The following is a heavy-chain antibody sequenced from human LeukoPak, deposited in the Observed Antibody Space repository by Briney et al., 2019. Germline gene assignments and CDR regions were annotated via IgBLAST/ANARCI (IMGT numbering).Heavy chain of an antibody. D-gene: IGHD2-21*02. CDR2: IGYDGSNK. V-gene: IGHV3-30*02. Sequence: GGSLRLSCAASGFTFSTSWMSWVRQAPGKGLEWVAFIGYDGSNKYYADSMKGRFTISRDNSKNTLYPQMNSLRAEDTAVYYCARDIAVSFGDWGRHYYYGMDVWGQGTTVTVSS. CDR3: ARDIAVSFGDWGRHYYYGMDV. J-gene: IGHJ6*02. CDR1: GFTFSTSW.